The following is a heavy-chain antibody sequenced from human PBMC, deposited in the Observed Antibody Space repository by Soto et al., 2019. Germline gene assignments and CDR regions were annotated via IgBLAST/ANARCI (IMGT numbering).Heavy chain of an antibody. J-gene: IGHJ5*02. Sequence: GESLKISCKGSGYSFTSYWIGWVRQMPGKGLEWMGIIYPGDSDTRYSPSFQGQVTISADKSISTAYLQWSSLKASDTAMYYCARHGVAYYDFWSGYPNWFDPWGQGTLVTVSS. CDR3: ARHGVAYYDFWSGYPNWFDP. CDR2: IYPGDSDT. D-gene: IGHD3-3*01. V-gene: IGHV5-51*01. CDR1: GYSFTSYW.